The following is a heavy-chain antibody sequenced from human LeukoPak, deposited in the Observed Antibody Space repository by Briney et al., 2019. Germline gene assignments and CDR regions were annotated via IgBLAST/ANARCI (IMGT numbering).Heavy chain of an antibody. CDR3: ARQRSRVFDI. D-gene: IGHD3-10*01. V-gene: IGHV4-59*08. J-gene: IGHJ3*02. Sequence: PSETLSLTCTASGDSIKTYYWSWIRQPPGKGLEWITYSYYTGTTNYNPSLKSRATTSIDTSKNQFSLKLSSVTAADTAVYYCARQRSRVFDIWGQGTMVTVSS. CDR2: SYYTGTT. CDR1: GDSIKTYY.